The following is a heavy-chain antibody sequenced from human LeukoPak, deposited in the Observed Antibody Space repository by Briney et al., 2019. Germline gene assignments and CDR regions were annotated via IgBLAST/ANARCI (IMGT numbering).Heavy chain of an antibody. Sequence: PSETLSLICSVSGGSISSSPYYWAWIRQPPGKGLEWIGSVYYSGNTHYSPSFRSRVTLSSDTSKNRFSLELTSVTAADTAVYFCARHVDLWSQFHTFRRAFDVWGQGTVVTVS. CDR1: GGSISSSPYY. D-gene: IGHD3-3*01. CDR2: VYYSGNT. CDR3: ARHVDLWSQFHTFRRAFDV. V-gene: IGHV4-39*01. J-gene: IGHJ3*01.